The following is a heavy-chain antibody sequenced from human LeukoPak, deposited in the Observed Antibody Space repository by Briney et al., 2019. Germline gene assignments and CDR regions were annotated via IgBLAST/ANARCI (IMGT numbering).Heavy chain of an antibody. CDR2: ISSSGNT. CDR1: GFTFSRSA. D-gene: IGHD6-13*01. J-gene: IGHJ4*02. CDR3: VKGRISEDGLDF. Sequence: GGSLRLSCAASGFTFSRSAMTWVRQTPGKGLDWVSSISSSGNTYYADSVKGRFTISRDNPKNMLYLQMNSLRAEDTAVYYCVKGRISEDGLDFWGQGTLVTVSS. V-gene: IGHV3-23*01.